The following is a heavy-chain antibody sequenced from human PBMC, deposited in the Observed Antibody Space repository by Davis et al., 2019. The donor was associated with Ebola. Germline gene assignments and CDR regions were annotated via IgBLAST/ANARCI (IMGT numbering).Heavy chain of an antibody. CDR2: VIDSGIT. V-gene: IGHV4-39*07. CDR3: ARKTTVTTGMDV. CDR1: GGSIGSSSYY. J-gene: IGHJ6*02. Sequence: MPSETLSLTCTVSGGSIGSSSYYWSWIRQPPGKGLEWIGEVIDSGITNYNPSLKSRVTISVDKSKNQFSLKLSSVTAADTAVYYCARKTTVTTGMDVWGQGTTVTVSS. D-gene: IGHD4-17*01.